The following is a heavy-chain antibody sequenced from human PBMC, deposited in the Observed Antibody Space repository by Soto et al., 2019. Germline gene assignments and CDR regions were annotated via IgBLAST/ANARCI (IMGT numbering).Heavy chain of an antibody. CDR1: GFTFDDYA. D-gene: IGHD2-8*01. V-gene: IGHV3-9*01. Sequence: EVQLVESGGGLVQPGRSLRLSCAASGFTFDDYAMHWVRQAPGKGLEWVSGISWNSGSIGYADSVKGRFTISRDNAKNSLYLQMNSLRAEDTALYYCAKEYCTNGVCYRGLDYWGQGTLVTVSS. CDR3: AKEYCTNGVCYRGLDY. CDR2: ISWNSGSI. J-gene: IGHJ4*02.